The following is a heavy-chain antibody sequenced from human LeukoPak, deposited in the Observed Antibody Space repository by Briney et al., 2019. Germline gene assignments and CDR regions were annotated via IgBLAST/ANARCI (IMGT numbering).Heavy chain of an antibody. Sequence: SETLSLTCTVSGXSISSNSYYWGWIRQPPGKGLEWIGSIYYSGSTYYNPSLKSRVTISVDTSKNQFSLKLTSVTAADTAVYYCARLPQGGSSYGPLDVWGQGTTVTVSS. V-gene: IGHV4-39*01. CDR1: GXSISSNSYY. CDR2: IYYSGST. CDR3: ARLPQGGSSYGPLDV. D-gene: IGHD5-18*01. J-gene: IGHJ6*02.